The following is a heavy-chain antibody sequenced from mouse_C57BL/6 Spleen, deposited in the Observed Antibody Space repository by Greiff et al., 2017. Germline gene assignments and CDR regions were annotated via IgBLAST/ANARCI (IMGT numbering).Heavy chain of an antibody. CDR1: GFTFSDYG. Sequence: EVKLLESGAGLVKPGASLKLSCAASGFTFSDYGMHWVRQAPGQGLEWVAYISSGSSTIYYADTVKGRFTISRDNAKNTMFLQMTSLRSEDAAMYYCERGECNYRAGFAYWGQGTLVTVSA. CDR3: ERGECNYRAGFAY. J-gene: IGHJ3*01. D-gene: IGHD2-1*01. CDR2: ISSGSSTI. V-gene: IGHV5-17*01.